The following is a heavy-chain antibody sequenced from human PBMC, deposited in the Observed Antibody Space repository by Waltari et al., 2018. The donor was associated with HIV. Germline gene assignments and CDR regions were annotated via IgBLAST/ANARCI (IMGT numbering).Heavy chain of an antibody. CDR3: ARHPTPFTGYNSFDY. J-gene: IGHJ4*02. D-gene: IGHD5-12*01. CDR2: ICFDGVNK. Sequence: QLQLVVSGGGVVEPARSLRPSCASSGFSFRRYCVPRVRQAPGKGLDWVAVICFDGVNKDYADSVKGRFAIARDNSKNTLYQQMNSLRAEDTAVYYCARHPTPFTGYNSFDYWGQGTLVTVSS. CDR1: GFSFRRYC. V-gene: IGHV3-33*01.